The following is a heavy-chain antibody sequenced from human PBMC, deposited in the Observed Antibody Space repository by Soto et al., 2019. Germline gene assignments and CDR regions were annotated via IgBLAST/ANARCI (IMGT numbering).Heavy chain of an antibody. V-gene: IGHV4-31*03. CDR3: AGGVIALTVYAPPHFDY. J-gene: IGHJ4*02. D-gene: IGHD2-8*01. CDR2: IYYGGST. CDR1: GGSISSGAFH. Sequence: SETLSLTCTVSGGSISSGAFHWSWIRQHPGKGLEWIGYIYYGGSTNYNPSLKSRVTISADTSKNQFSLNLRSVTAADTAVYYCAGGVIALTVYAPPHFDYWGQGALVTVS.